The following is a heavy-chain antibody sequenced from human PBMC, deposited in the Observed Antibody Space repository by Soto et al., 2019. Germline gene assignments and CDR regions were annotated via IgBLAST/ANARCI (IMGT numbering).Heavy chain of an antibody. CDR1: GYTFTSYA. Sequence: ASLKDSCKASGYTFTSYAMHCVRQSPLQRLEWMGWINAGNGNTKYSQKFQGRVTITRDTSASTAYMELSSLRSEDTAVYYCARGLKPRITMIVVVTQAFDIWGQGTMVTVSS. D-gene: IGHD3-22*01. CDR3: ARGLKPRITMIVVVTQAFDI. J-gene: IGHJ3*02. V-gene: IGHV1-3*01. CDR2: INAGNGNT.